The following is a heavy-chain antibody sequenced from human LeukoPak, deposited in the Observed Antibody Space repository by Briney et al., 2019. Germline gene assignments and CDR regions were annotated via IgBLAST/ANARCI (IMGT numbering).Heavy chain of an antibody. CDR3: ARRSIAGSGWFDP. J-gene: IGHJ5*02. Sequence: SQTLSLTCTVSGGSISSGGYYWSWIRQHPGKGLEWIGYIYYSGSTYYNPSLKSRVTISVDTSKNQFSLKLSSVTAADTAVYYCARRSIAGSGWFDPWGQGTLVTVSS. CDR2: IYYSGST. D-gene: IGHD6-6*01. V-gene: IGHV4-31*03. CDR1: GGSISSGGYY.